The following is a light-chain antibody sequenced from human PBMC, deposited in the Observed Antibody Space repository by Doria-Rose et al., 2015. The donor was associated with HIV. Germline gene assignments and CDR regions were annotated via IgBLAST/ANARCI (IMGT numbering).Light chain of an antibody. CDR2: KAS. V-gene: IGKV1-5*03. CDR1: QSITRW. CDR3: QQYNSYSPWT. Sequence: TQSPSTLSASVGDSVTITCRASQSITRWLAWYQQKPGKAPKLLIYKASLLEIRVPSRFSGSGSGTESSLTISSLQPDDFATYYCQQYNSYSPWTFGPGTKLEIK. J-gene: IGKJ2*02.